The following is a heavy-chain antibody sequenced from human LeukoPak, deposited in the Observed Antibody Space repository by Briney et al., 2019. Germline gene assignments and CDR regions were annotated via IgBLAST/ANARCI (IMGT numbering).Heavy chain of an antibody. J-gene: IGHJ4*02. CDR3: ASGEAAAGCYVDY. CDR2: TYYSGST. V-gene: IGHV4-59*08. Sequence: SETLTLTCTVSGGSITNYYWSWIRQPPEKGLEWVGYTYYSGSTNYNPSLKSLLTISADTSRGQFSLKLSSVTAADTAVYYCASGEAAAGCYVDYWGQGTLVIVSS. D-gene: IGHD6-13*01. CDR1: GGSITNYY.